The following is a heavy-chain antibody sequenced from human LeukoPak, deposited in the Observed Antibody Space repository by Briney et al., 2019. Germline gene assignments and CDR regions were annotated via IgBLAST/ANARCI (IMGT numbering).Heavy chain of an antibody. CDR2: IYYSGTT. V-gene: IGHV4-61*01. D-gene: IGHD6-25*01. J-gene: IGHJ3*02. CDR3: ARALTAEDAFDI. CDR1: GGSVSSGSYY. Sequence: SETLSLTCTVSGGSVSSGSYYWSWIRQPPGKGLEWIGYIYYSGTTNYNPSLQSRVTISVDTSKNQFSLKLSSVTAADTAVYYCARALTAEDAFDIWGQGTMVTVSS.